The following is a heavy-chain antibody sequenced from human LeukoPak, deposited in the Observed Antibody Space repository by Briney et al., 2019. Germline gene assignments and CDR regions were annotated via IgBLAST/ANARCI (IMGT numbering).Heavy chain of an antibody. CDR2: IYFSGST. CDR3: ARQIFWSGYYSDY. CDR1: GGFISSYY. D-gene: IGHD3-3*01. V-gene: IGHV4-59*08. Sequence: SETLSLTCTVPGGFISSYYWSWIRQPPGKGLEWIGHIYFSGSTNYNPSLKSRVTISVDTSKNQFSLKLSSVTAADTAVYYCARQIFWSGYYSDYWGQGTLVTVSS. J-gene: IGHJ4*02.